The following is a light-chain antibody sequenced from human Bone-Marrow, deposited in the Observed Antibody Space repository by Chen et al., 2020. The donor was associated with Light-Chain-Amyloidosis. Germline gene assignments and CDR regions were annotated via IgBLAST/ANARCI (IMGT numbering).Light chain of an antibody. CDR3: QSADSSGTYEVI. CDR2: RDT. CDR1: DLPTKY. V-gene: IGLV3-25*03. J-gene: IGLJ2*01. Sequence: SYELTQPPSLSVSPGQTARITCSGDDLPTKYAYWYQQKPGQAPVLVIHRDTERPSGISERFSGSSSGTTATLTISGVQAEDEADYHSQSADSSGTYEVIFGGGTKLTVL.